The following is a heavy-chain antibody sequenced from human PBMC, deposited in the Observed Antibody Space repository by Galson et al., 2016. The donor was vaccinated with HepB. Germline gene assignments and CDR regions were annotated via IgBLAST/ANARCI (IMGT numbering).Heavy chain of an antibody. CDR1: GFTFSSYG. D-gene: IGHD6-6*01. CDR2: IWYDGRNQ. Sequence: SLRLSCAASGFTFSSYGMHWVRQAPGKGLEWVAVIWYDGRNQYYADSVNGRFTISRDNSENTLYLVMHNLRAEDTAVYYCARETYSSSSFIGYLDPWGQGTLVTVSS. J-gene: IGHJ5*02. CDR3: ARETYSSSSFIGYLDP. V-gene: IGHV3-33*01.